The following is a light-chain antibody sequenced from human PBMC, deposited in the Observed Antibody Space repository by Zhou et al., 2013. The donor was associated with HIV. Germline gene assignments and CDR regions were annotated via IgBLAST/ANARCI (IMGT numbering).Light chain of an antibody. V-gene: IGKV1-12*01. Sequence: DIQMTQSPSYVSASVGDRVNITCRASQGINLWLDWYQQKPGQAPKLLIYATSSLQPGVPSRFSGSGSGTDFTLIITSLQPEDYATYYCQQSDSFPLTFGGGTKVEI. CDR3: QQSDSFPLT. CDR2: ATS. J-gene: IGKJ4*01. CDR1: QGINLW.